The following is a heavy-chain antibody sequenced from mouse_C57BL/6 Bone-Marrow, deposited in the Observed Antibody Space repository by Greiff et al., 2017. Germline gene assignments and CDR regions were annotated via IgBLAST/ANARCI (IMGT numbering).Heavy chain of an antibody. V-gene: IGHV2-2*01. Sequence: QVQLKESGPGLVQPSQRLSITCTVSGFSLTSYGVHWVRQSPGKGLEWLGVIWSGGSTDYNAAFISRLSISKDNSKSKVFFKMNSLHADDTAIYYCASLPYDGYYVDVDVWGTGTTVTVSS. CDR3: ASLPYDGYYVDVDV. D-gene: IGHD2-3*01. CDR1: GFSLTSYG. CDR2: IWSGGST. J-gene: IGHJ1*03.